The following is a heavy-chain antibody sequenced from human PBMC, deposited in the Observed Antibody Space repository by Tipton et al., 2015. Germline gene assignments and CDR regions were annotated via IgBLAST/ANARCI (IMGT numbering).Heavy chain of an antibody. CDR1: GFTFSSYS. D-gene: IGHD1-7*01. J-gene: IGHJ2*01. CDR2: IYYGGST. Sequence: LRLSCAASGFTFSSYSMNWVRQAPGKGLEWIGYIYYGGSTYYNPSLKSRVTIAADTSQNEFSLRLSSVTAADTAVYYCARWNYFAWYFDLWGRGTLVTVSS. CDR3: ARWNYFAWYFDL. V-gene: IGHV4-30-4*08.